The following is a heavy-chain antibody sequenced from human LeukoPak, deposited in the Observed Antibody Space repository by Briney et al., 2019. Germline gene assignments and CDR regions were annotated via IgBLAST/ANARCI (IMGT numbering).Heavy chain of an antibody. CDR3: ARDASYYDILTGYPGY. CDR1: GFTFSSYA. CDR2: ISYDGSNK. Sequence: PGRSLRLSCAASGFTFSSYAMHWVRQAPGKGLEWVAVISYDGSNKYYADSVKGRFTISRDNSKNTLYLQMNSLRAEDTAVYYCARDASYYDILTGYPGYWGQGTLVTVSS. D-gene: IGHD3-9*01. V-gene: IGHV3-30*04. J-gene: IGHJ4*02.